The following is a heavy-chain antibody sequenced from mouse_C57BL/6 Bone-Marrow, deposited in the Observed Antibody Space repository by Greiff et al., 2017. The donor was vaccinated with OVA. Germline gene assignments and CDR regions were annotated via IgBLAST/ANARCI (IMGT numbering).Heavy chain of an antibody. D-gene: IGHD2-10*01. V-gene: IGHV2-5*01. J-gene: IGHJ4*01. Sequence: VQGVESGPGLVQPSQSLSITCTVSGFSLTSYGVHWVRQSPGKGLEWLGVIWRGGSTDYNAAFMSRLSITKDNSKSQVFFKMNSLQADDTAIYYCATAYYGNYGAMDYWGQGTSVTVSS. CDR3: ATAYYGNYGAMDY. CDR2: IWRGGST. CDR1: GFSLTSYG.